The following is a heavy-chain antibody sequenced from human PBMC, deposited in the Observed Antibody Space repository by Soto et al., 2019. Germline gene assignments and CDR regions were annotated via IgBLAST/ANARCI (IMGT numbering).Heavy chain of an antibody. J-gene: IGHJ6*02. CDR3: ARDPPGGAWGMDV. D-gene: IGHD1-26*01. CDR1: GGTFSSYA. V-gene: IGHV1-69*01. Sequence: QVQLVQSGAEVKKPGSSVKVSCKASGGTFSSYAISWVRQAPGQGLEWMGGIIPIFGTANYGQKFQGRVTITADESTSTAYMEPRSLRSEVTAVDYCARDPPGGAWGMDVWGQGTTVTVSS. CDR2: IIPIFGTA.